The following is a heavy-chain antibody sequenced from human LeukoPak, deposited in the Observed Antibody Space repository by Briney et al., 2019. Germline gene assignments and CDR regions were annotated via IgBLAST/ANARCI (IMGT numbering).Heavy chain of an antibody. Sequence: GGSLRLSCAASGFAVSGNHMSWVRQAPGKGLEWVSLIYAGGSTYYADSVKGRFTISRDNSKNTVYLQMNSLRAEDTAVYYCARDEGYWGQGTLVTVSS. CDR2: IYAGGST. CDR3: ARDEGY. CDR1: GFAVSGNH. J-gene: IGHJ4*02. V-gene: IGHV3-66*01.